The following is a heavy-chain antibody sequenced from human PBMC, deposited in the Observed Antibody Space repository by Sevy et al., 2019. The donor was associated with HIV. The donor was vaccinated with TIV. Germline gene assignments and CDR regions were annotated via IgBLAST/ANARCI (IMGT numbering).Heavy chain of an antibody. CDR1: GGSITSLY. V-gene: IGHV4-59*08. CDR3: AGENAWGRGYS. J-gene: IGHJ4*02. Sequence: SETLSLTCTVSGGSITSLYWNWIRQPPGKGLEWIANIYYNGYINYNPSLKSRVTLSLDTSKNQFSLRLSSVTAADTAMYYCAGENAWGRGYSWGQGTVVTVSS. CDR2: IYYNGYI. D-gene: IGHD1-26*01.